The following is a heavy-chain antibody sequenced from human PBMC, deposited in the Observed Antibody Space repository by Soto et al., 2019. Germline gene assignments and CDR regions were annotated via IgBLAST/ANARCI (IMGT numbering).Heavy chain of an antibody. V-gene: IGHV1-2*02. D-gene: IGHD6-13*01. CDR2: INPNSGGT. CDR3: ARQSAGTWIDY. Sequence: QVQLVQSGAEVKKPGASVKVSCKASGYTFTAYYMQWLRQAPGQGLEWMGWINPNSGGTNSAQRFQGRVTMTRDTSISTAYMELSRLRSDDTAVYYCARQSAGTWIDYWGQGTLVTVSS. J-gene: IGHJ4*02. CDR1: GYTFTAYY.